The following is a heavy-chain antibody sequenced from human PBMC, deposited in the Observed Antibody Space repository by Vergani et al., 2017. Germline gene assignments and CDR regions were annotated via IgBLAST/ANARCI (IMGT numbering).Heavy chain of an antibody. CDR3: AKVSSDFWSGQGAFDI. CDR2: ISYDGSNK. V-gene: IGHV3-30*18. D-gene: IGHD3-3*01. CDR1: GFTFSSYG. Sequence: VQLLESGGGVVQPGRSLRLSCAASGFTFSSYGMHWVRQAPGKGLEWVAVISYDGSNKYYADSVKGRFTISRDNSKNTLYLQMNSLRAEDTAVYYCAKVSSDFWSGQGAFDIWGQGTMVTVSS. J-gene: IGHJ3*02.